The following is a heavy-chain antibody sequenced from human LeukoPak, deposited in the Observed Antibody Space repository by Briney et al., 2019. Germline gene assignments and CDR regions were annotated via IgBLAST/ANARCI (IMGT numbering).Heavy chain of an antibody. V-gene: IGHV3-11*05. Sequence: PSGSLRLSCTASGFSVSANYMTWIRLAQRKGMGWVSFVSGSSSYTNYADSVKGRFTISRDNAKKSLYLQMNSLRAEDTALYYCARAGDFYDSELYHGMDVWGQGTTVTVSS. CDR2: VSGSSSYT. D-gene: IGHD3-10*01. CDR3: ARAGDFYDSELYHGMDV. J-gene: IGHJ6*01. CDR1: GFSVSANY.